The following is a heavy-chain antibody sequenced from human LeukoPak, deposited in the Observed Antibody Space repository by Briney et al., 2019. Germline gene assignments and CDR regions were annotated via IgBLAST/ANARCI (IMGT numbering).Heavy chain of an antibody. D-gene: IGHD3-22*01. CDR2: ISSSSSYI. CDR1: GFTFSAYD. V-gene: IGHV3-21*01. CDR3: ARDDSSGFYCFLDY. J-gene: IGHJ4*02. Sequence: GGSLRLSCAASGFTFSAYDMNWVRQAPGKGLEWVSSISSSSSYIYYADSVKGRFTISRDNAKNSLYLQMNSLRAEDTAVYYCARDDSSGFYCFLDYWGQGTLVTVSS.